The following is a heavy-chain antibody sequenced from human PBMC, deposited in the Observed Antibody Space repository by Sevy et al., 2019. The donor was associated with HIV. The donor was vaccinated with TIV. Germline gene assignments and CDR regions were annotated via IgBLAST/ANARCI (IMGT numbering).Heavy chain of an antibody. CDR3: ARAIAARPRGLDD. CDR1: GFTFSSYS. V-gene: IGHV3-21*01. Sequence: GGSLRLSCAASGFTFSSYSMNWVRQAPGKGLEWVSSISSSSSYIYYADSVKGRFTISRDNAKNSLYLQMNSLRAEDTAVYYCARAIAARPRGLDDWGQGTLVTVSS. D-gene: IGHD6-6*01. CDR2: ISSSSSYI. J-gene: IGHJ4*02.